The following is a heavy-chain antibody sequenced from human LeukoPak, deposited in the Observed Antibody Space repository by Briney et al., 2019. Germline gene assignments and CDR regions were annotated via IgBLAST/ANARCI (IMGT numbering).Heavy chain of an antibody. CDR1: GGSFSGYY. D-gene: IGHD3-3*01. Sequence: SETLSLTCAVYGGSFSGYYWSWIRQPPGKGLEWIGEINHSGSTNYNPSLKSRVTISVDTSKNQFSLKLSSVTAADTAVYYCASASYDFWSGLDYWGQGTLVTVSS. CDR2: INHSGST. CDR3: ASASYDFWSGLDY. J-gene: IGHJ4*02. V-gene: IGHV4-34*01.